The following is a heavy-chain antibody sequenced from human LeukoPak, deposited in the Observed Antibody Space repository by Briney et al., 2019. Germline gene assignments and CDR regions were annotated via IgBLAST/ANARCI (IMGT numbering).Heavy chain of an antibody. J-gene: IGHJ5*02. V-gene: IGHV4-61*02. CDR2: IYTSGST. CDR1: GGSISSGGYY. Sequence: SQTLSLTCTVSGGSISSGGYYWSWIRQPAGKGLEWIGRIYTSGSTNYNPSLKSRVTISVDTSKNQFSLKLSSVTAADTAVYYCAREIPVITIFGVVTVFDPWGQGTLVTVSS. CDR3: AREIPVITIFGVVTVFDP. D-gene: IGHD3-3*01.